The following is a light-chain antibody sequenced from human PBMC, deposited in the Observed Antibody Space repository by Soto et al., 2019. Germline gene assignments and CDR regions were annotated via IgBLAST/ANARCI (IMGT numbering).Light chain of an antibody. CDR3: SSYTSSSTYV. J-gene: IGLJ1*01. CDR1: SSDVGGYNY. V-gene: IGLV2-14*01. Sequence: QSVLTQPASVSGSPGQSITISCTGTSSDVGGYNYVSWYQQHPGKAPKIMSYDVSNRTSGLSNRFSGSKSGNTASLTIAGLHDEDEADYYCSSYTSSSTYVFGTGTKLTVL. CDR2: DVS.